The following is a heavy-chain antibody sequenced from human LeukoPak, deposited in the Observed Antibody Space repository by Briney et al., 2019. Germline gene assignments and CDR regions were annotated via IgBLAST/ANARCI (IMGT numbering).Heavy chain of an antibody. V-gene: IGHV1-2*02. CDR1: GYTFTGYY. CDR2: IHPNSGVT. Sequence: ASVRVSCKASGYTFTGYYMHWVRQAPGQGLEWMGWIHPNSGVTNYAQRFQGRVTMTRDTSISTAYMDLSRLRYDDTAVYYCARDRDGYCTNGVCYFDYWGQGTLVTVSS. CDR3: ARDRDGYCTNGVCYFDY. D-gene: IGHD2-8*01. J-gene: IGHJ4*02.